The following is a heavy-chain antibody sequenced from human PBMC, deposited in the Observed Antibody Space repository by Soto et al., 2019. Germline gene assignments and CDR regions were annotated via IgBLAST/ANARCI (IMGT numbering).Heavy chain of an antibody. CDR3: ARDWSDYVDSWYFDL. CDR1: GFTFSSYS. Sequence: GGSLRLSCAASGFTFSSYSMNWVRQAPGKGLEWVSYISSSSSTIYYADFVKGRFTISRDNAKNSLYLQMNSLRAEDTAVYYCARDWSDYVDSWYFDLWGRGTLVTVSS. D-gene: IGHD3-3*01. J-gene: IGHJ2*01. CDR2: ISSSSSTI. V-gene: IGHV3-48*01.